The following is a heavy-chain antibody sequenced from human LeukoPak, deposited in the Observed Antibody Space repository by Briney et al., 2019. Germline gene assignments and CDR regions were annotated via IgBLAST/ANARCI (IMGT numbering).Heavy chain of an antibody. V-gene: IGHV1-8*01. D-gene: IGHD2-8*01. CDR1: GYTFTSYD. CDR3: AREYCTNGVCWFDP. J-gene: IGHJ5*02. CDR2: MNPNSGNT. Sequence: GASVKVSCKGSGYTFTSYDINWVRQASGQGLEWMGWMNPNSGNTGYAQKFQGRVTMTRNTSISTAYMELSSLRSEDTAVYYCAREYCTNGVCWFDPWGQGTLVTVSS.